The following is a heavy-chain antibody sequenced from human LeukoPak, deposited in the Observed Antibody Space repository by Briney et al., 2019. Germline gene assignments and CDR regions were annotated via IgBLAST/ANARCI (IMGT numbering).Heavy chain of an antibody. D-gene: IGHD2-2*01. CDR1: GYTFTDYY. Sequence: ASVKVSCRASGYTFTDYYMHWVRQAPGQGLEWMGIINPSGGSTSYAQKFQGRVTMTRDTSTSTVYMELSSLRSEDTAVYYCAREGYCSSTSCAKGFDYWGQGTLVTVSS. V-gene: IGHV1-46*01. CDR2: INPSGGST. CDR3: AREGYCSSTSCAKGFDY. J-gene: IGHJ4*02.